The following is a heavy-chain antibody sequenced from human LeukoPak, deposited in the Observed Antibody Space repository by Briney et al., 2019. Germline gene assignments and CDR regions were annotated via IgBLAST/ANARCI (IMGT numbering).Heavy chain of an antibody. CDR2: IYHSGSA. CDR1: GGSISSSNW. CDR3: ARALPSRGYSYGYFDY. D-gene: IGHD5-18*01. V-gene: IGHV4-4*02. Sequence: SETLSLTCAVSGGSISSSNWWSWVRQPPGRGLEWIGEIYHSGSANFNPSLKSRVTISVDTSKNQFSLRLSSVTAADTAVYYCARALPSRGYSYGYFDYWGQGTLVTVSS. J-gene: IGHJ4*02.